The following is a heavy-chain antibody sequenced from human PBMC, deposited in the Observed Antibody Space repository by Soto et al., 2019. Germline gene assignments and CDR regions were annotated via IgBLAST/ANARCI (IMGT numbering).Heavy chain of an antibody. CDR2: IYYSGST. Sequence: PSETLSLTRTVSGGSISSGGYYWSWIRQHPGKGLEWIGYIYYSGSTYYNPSLKSRVTISVDTSKNQFSLKLSSVTAADTAVYYCARDHCSGGSCYFDYWGQGTLVTVSS. D-gene: IGHD2-15*01. J-gene: IGHJ4*02. CDR1: GGSISSGGYY. V-gene: IGHV4-31*03. CDR3: ARDHCSGGSCYFDY.